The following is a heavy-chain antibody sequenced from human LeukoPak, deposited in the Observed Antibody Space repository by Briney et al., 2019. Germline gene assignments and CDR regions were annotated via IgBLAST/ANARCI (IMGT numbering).Heavy chain of an antibody. V-gene: IGHV4-34*01. CDR1: GGSISSYY. J-gene: IGHJ4*02. CDR3: ARRNGQDIVATFRRRYYFDY. CDR2: INHSGST. D-gene: IGHD5-12*01. Sequence: PSETLSLTCTVSGGSISSYYWSWIRQPPGKGLEWIGEINHSGSTDYNPSLKSRVTISINTSKNQFSLKLSSVTAADTAVYYCARRNGQDIVATFRRRYYFDYWGQGTLVTVSS.